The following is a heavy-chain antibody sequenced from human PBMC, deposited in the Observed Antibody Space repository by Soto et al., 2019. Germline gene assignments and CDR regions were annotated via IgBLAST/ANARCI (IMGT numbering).Heavy chain of an antibody. CDR3: ARAGDDYSNYYYYMDV. CDR2: ISAYNGNT. V-gene: IGHV1-18*01. D-gene: IGHD4-4*01. CDR1: GYNFTSYG. J-gene: IGHJ6*03. Sequence: ASVKVSCKASGYNFTSYGISWVRQAPGQGLEWMGWISAYNGNTNYAQKLRGRVTMTTDTSTSTAYMELRSLRSDDTAVYYCARAGDDYSNYYYYMDVWGKGTTVNVSS.